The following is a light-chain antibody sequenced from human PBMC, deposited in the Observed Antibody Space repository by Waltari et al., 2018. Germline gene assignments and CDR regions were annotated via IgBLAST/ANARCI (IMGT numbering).Light chain of an antibody. J-gene: IGKJ1*01. CDR1: QSVDSW. CDR3: QQYHTYWT. V-gene: IGKV1-5*03. CDR2: KAS. Sequence: DIQMTQSPSTLSASVGDRVTIPCRASQSVDSWLAWYQQTPRKAPRLLIQKASNLESGVPSRFSGSGFGTEFNLTISGLQPDDFATYYCQQYHTYWTFGQGTKVDIK.